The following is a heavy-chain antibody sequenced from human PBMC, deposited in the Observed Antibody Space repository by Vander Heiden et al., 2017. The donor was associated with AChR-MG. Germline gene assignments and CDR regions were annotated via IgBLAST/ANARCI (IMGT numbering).Heavy chain of an antibody. Sequence: EVQLLEFGGGLVQPGGSLSPSCAASGFTFSVCAMGWVRQAPGKGPQWVSTISGSGGRTYYADSVKGRFTISRDNSKNTLYLQMNSLRAEDTAVYYCARDTAEDDWGQGTLVTVSS. CDR3: ARDTAEDD. CDR1: GFTFSVCA. V-gene: IGHV3-23*01. J-gene: IGHJ4*02. D-gene: IGHD5-18*01. CDR2: ISGSGGRT.